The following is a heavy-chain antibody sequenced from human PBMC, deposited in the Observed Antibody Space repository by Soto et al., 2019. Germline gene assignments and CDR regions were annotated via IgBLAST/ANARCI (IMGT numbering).Heavy chain of an antibody. Sequence: QPGWSLRLSCAASGFSFSTYLMSLVRQAPGKGLEWAANIKQGGNEKFYVDSVKGRFTISRDNDKKSLYLQMDSLRVEDTAVYYCVGALTYEVPYYYYGMEVWGKGTKVTVSS. J-gene: IGHJ6*04. V-gene: IGHV3-7*01. CDR1: GFSFSTYL. D-gene: IGHD3-16*01. CDR3: VGALTYEVPYYYYGMEV. CDR2: IKQGGNEK.